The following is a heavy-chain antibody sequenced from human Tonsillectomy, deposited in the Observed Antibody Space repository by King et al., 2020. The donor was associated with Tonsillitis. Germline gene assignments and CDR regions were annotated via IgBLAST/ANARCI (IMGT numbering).Heavy chain of an antibody. D-gene: IGHD3-9*01. CDR1: GFTFSSYS. J-gene: IGHJ3*02. CDR3: ATYDILTGWDAFDI. CDR2: ISSSSSTI. Sequence: VQLVQSGGGLVQPGGSLRLSCAASGFTFSSYSMNWVRQAPGKGLERVSYISSSSSTIYYADSVKGRFTISRDNAKNSLYLQMTSLRAEDTAVYYCATYDILTGWDAFDIWGQGTMVTVSS. V-gene: IGHV3-48*01.